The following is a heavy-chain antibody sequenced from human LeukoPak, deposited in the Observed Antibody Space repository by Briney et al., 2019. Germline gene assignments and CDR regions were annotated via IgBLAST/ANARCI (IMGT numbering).Heavy chain of an antibody. CDR2: INSRSSTI. CDR3: RRSAGTLFDR. D-gene: IGHD1-14*01. CDR1: GFTFSSYE. V-gene: IGHV3-48*03. J-gene: IGHJ5*02. Sequence: PGGSLRLSCTASGFTFSSYEMNWVRQAPGKGLEWVSYINSRSSTIYYAHSVKGRFTISTDNAKNSLYLKMNTPRATATSFYQCRRSAGTLFDRWGGGTLVVVSS.